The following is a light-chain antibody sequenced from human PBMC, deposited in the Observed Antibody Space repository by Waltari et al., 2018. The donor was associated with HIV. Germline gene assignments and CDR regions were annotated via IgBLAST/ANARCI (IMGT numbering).Light chain of an antibody. CDR1: SSNIGAGYD. CDR3: QSYDSSLSGWV. J-gene: IGLJ3*02. CDR2: GNY. V-gene: IGLV1-40*01. Sequence: QSVLTQPPSVSGAPGPRVTISCTGSSSNIGAGYDIHWYQQLPGTAPKLLIYGNYNRPSGVPDLCSGSKSGTSASLAITGLQAEDEADYYCQSYDSSLSGWVFGGGTKLTVL.